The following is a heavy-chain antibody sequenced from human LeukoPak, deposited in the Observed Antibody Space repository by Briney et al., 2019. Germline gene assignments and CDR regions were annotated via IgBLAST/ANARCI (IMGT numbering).Heavy chain of an antibody. D-gene: IGHD1-26*01. J-gene: IGHJ3*02. V-gene: IGHV5-51*01. Sequence: PGESLKISCQGSGYSFTSYWIGWVRQLPGKGLEWMGIIYPGDSDTRYSPSFQGQVTISADKSISTAYLQWSSLKASDTAMYYCARPAEWDYDAFDIWGQGTMVTVSS. CDR2: IYPGDSDT. CDR1: GYSFTSYW. CDR3: ARPAEWDYDAFDI.